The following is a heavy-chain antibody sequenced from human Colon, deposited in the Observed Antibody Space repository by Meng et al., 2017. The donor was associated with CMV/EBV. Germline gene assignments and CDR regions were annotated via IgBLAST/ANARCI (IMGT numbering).Heavy chain of an antibody. CDR2: IYSGGSA. D-gene: IGHD6-13*01. CDR3: ARDPSFSSHVPYFDS. Sequence: GGSLRLSCEAYGHSVSSAYMAWVRQAPGKGLEWVSIIYSGGSASYAGSVKGRFTVSRDIPKNIVYLQMTSLRVEDTGVYFCARDPSFSSHVPYFDSWGQGTLVTVSS. V-gene: IGHV3-53*01. J-gene: IGHJ4*02. CDR1: GHSVSSAY.